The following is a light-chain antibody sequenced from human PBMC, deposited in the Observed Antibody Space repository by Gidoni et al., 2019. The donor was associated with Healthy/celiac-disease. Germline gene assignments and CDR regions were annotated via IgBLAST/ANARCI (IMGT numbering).Light chain of an antibody. CDR2: WAS. V-gene: IGKV4-1*01. CDR3: QQYYSIPQT. CDR1: QSVLYSSNHKNY. Sequence: DIVMTQSPDSLAVSLGERATINCKSSQSVLYSSNHKNYLAWYQQKPGQPPKLLIYWASTRESGVPDRFSGSGSGTDFTLTISSLQAEDVAVYYCQQYYSIPQTFGQGTKVEIK. J-gene: IGKJ1*01.